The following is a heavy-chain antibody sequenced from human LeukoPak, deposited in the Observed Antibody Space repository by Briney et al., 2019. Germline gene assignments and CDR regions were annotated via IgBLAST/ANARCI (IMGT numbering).Heavy chain of an antibody. J-gene: IGHJ4*02. Sequence: SQTLSLTCTVSGGSISSGDYYWSWIRQPPGKGLEWIGYIYYSGSTYYNPSLKSRVTISVDTSKNQFSLKLSSVTAADTAVYYCAIGADDSAPLDYWDQGTLVTVSS. D-gene: IGHD3-22*01. V-gene: IGHV4-30-4*01. CDR1: GGSISSGDYY. CDR3: AIGADDSAPLDY. CDR2: IYYSGST.